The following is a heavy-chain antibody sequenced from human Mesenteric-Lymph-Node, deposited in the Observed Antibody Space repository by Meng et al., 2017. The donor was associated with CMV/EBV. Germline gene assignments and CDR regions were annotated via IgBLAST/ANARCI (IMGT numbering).Heavy chain of an antibody. D-gene: IGHD7-27*01. Sequence: GGSLRLSCAASGFTFSSYGMHWVRQAPGKGLVWISRINNEGTSTTYADSVKGRFTISRDNAKNILYLQLNSLRSDDTAVYYCARGHRDWGVFFDYWGQGILVTVSS. CDR3: ARGHRDWGVFFDY. CDR2: INNEGTST. V-gene: IGHV3-74*01. J-gene: IGHJ4*02. CDR1: GFTFSSYG.